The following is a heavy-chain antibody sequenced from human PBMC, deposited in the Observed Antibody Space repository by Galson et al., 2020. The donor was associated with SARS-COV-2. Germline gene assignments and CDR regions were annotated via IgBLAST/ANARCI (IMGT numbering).Heavy chain of an antibody. D-gene: IGHD6-19*01. CDR2: ISGSGGST. V-gene: IGHV3-23*01. CDR1: GFTFSSYA. J-gene: IGHJ4*02. Sequence: TGGSLRLSCAASGFTFSSYAMNWVRQAPGKGLEWVSAISGSGGSTYYADSVKGRFTISRDNSKNTLYLQMNSLRAEDTAVYYCAKAGSGWLGGQCDYWGQGTLVTVSS. CDR3: AKAGSGWLGGQCDY.